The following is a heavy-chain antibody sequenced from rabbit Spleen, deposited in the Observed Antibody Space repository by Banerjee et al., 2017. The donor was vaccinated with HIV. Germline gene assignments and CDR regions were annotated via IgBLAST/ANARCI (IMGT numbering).Heavy chain of an antibody. Sequence: QSLEESGGGLVKPGASLTLTCKASGFSFNSGYDMCWVRQAPGKGLEWIACINASTGKPVYATWASGRFTISRTSSTTVTLRMTSLTAADRATYFCARDLVAVIGWNFRLWGPGTLVTVS. J-gene: IGHJ4*01. CDR3: ARDLVAVIGWNFRL. V-gene: IGHV1S40*01. D-gene: IGHD1-1*01. CDR1: GFSFNSGYD. CDR2: INASTGKP.